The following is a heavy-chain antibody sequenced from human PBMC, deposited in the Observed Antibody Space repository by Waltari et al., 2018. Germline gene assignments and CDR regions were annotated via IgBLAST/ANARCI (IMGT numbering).Heavy chain of an antibody. Sequence: VQLVETGGGLVQPGGSLRLSCAASGFTFSSYAMQWVGQAPGKGLEWISAINSGGGSTYYADSVKGRFTISRDNSKNTLSLQMNSLRAEDTAVYYCAKDRYSWNNGPFDYWGQGVLVTVSS. CDR3: AKDRYSWNNGPFDY. V-gene: IGHV3-NL1*01. J-gene: IGHJ4*02. D-gene: IGHD1-20*01. CDR1: GFTFSSYA. CDR2: INSGGGST.